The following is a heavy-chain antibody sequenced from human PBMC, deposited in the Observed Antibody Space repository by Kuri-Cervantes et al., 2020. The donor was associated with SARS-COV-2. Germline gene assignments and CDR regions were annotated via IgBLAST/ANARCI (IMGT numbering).Heavy chain of an antibody. D-gene: IGHD6-19*01. V-gene: IGHV3-30-3*01. CDR1: GFTFSSYA. CDR3: AGLDEYSSGWHNDY. CDR2: ISYDGSNK. J-gene: IGHJ4*02. Sequence: GESLKISCAASGFTFSSYAMHWVRQAPGKGLEWVAVISYDGSNKYYADSVKGRFTTSRDNSKNTLYLQMNSLRAEDTAVYYCAGLDEYSSGWHNDYWGQGTLVTVSS.